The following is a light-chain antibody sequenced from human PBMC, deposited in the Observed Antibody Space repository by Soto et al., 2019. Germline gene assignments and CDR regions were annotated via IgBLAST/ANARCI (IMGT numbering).Light chain of an antibody. V-gene: IGLV2-14*03. CDR3: SSYTTSGALV. Sequence: QSALTQPASVSGSPGQSITISCTGTSSDVGGYNYVSWYQQHPDNAPKLLIFDVRTRPSGVSNRFSGSKSGNTASLTISGLQAEDGADYYCSSYTTSGALVFGGGTKLTVL. J-gene: IGLJ3*02. CDR1: SSDVGGYNY. CDR2: DVR.